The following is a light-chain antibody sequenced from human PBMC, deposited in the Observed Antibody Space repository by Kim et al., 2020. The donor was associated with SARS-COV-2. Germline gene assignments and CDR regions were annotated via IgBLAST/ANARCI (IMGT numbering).Light chain of an antibody. CDR3: SAWDRSLGAWV. V-gene: IGLV10-54*01. Sequence: ATPPCTGNSNKVGGETAGLPRQDPGPPPKLLFYRNNNRPSGISERLSASRSGNTASLTITGLQPEDEADYYCSAWDRSLGAWVFGGGTQLTVL. J-gene: IGLJ2*01. CDR2: RNN. CDR1: SNKVGGET.